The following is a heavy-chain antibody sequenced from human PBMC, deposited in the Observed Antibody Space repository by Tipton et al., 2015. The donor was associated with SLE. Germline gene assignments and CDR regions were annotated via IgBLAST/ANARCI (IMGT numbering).Heavy chain of an antibody. CDR3: ARYLDWKYTFVDY. J-gene: IGHJ4*02. D-gene: IGHD3/OR15-3a*01. CDR1: VYSISESTYS. CDR2: INQSGST. V-gene: IGHV4-39*07. Sequence: TLSLTCNVSVYSISESTYSWDWIRQPPGKGLEWIGEINQSGSTNYNPSLKSRVTISEDRSEKQISLKLTSVTAADTAVYYCARYLDWKYTFVDYWGQGTLVTVSS.